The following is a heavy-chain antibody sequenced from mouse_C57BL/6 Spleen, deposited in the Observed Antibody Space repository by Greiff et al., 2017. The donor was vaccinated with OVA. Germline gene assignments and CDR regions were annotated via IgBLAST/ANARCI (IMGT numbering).Heavy chain of an antibody. V-gene: IGHV1-5*01. Sequence: VQLQQSGTVLARPGASVKMSCKTSGYTFTSYWMHWVKQRPGQGLEWIGAIYPGNSDTSYNQKFKGKAKLTAVTSASTADMELRSLTNEDSAVYYCTRRIRDGYYWYCDVWGTGTTVTVSS. J-gene: IGHJ1*03. CDR1: GYTFTSYW. CDR2: IYPGNSDT. D-gene: IGHD2-3*01. CDR3: TRRIRDGYYWYCDV.